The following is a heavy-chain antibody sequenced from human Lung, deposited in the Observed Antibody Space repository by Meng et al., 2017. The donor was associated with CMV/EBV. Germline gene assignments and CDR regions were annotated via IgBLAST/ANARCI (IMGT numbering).Heavy chain of an antibody. CDR3: ARILSDYDRNGYQRGPFDI. CDR1: GYTFSSYG. CDR2: ISNYNTNT. Sequence: ASVXVSXKASGYTFSSYGISWVRQAPGQGLEWMGWISNYNTNTNYGQKVQGRVTMTTDTSTSTAYMELRSLRSNDTAVYYCARILSDYDRNGYQRGPFDIXGQGXMVTVSS. V-gene: IGHV1-18*01. J-gene: IGHJ3*02. D-gene: IGHD3-22*01.